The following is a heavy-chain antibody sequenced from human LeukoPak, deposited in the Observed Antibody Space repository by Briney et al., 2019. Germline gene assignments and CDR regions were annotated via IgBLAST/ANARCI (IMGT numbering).Heavy chain of an antibody. V-gene: IGHV4-4*07. J-gene: IGHJ5*02. CDR3: ARDSGTTGEVKFDP. CDR2: IYNGGII. D-gene: IGHD3-10*01. CDR1: GGSISRYY. Sequence: SETLSLTCTVSGGSISRYYWSWIRQPAGKGLERIGRIYNGGIITYNPSLKSRVTMSIDTSNNQFSLRLRFVTAADTAVYYCARDSGTTGEVKFDPWGQGTLVTVSS.